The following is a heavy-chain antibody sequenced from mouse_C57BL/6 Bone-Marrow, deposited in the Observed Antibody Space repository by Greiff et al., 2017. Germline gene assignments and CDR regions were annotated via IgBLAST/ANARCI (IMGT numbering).Heavy chain of an antibody. Sequence: VMLVESGAELAKPGASVMLSCKASGYTFTSYWLNWVKQRPGQGLEWIGYINTSCGYPKSNQKFKDKATLTADKSSSTAYMQLSSLTYEDSAVYYCANDYRGGFAYWGQGTLVTVSA. CDR2: INTSCGYP. J-gene: IGHJ3*01. CDR1: GYTFTSYW. V-gene: IGHV1-7*01. CDR3: ANDYRGGFAY. D-gene: IGHD2-4*01.